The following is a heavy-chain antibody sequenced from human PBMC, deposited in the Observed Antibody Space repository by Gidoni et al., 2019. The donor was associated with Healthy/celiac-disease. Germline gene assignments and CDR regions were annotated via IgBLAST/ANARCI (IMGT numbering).Heavy chain of an antibody. D-gene: IGHD4-17*01. V-gene: IGHV1-2*06. Sequence: QVQLVQSGAEVKKPGASVKVPCKASGYTFTGYYMHWVRQAPGQGLEWMGRINPNSGGTNYAQKFQGRVTMTRDTSISTAYMELSRLRSDDTAVYYCARWLRSYGDDYGMDVWGQGTTVTVSS. CDR3: ARWLRSYGDDYGMDV. CDR2: INPNSGGT. CDR1: GYTFTGYY. J-gene: IGHJ6*02.